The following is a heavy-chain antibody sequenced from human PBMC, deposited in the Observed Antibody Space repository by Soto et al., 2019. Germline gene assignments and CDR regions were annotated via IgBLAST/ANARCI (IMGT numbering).Heavy chain of an antibody. D-gene: IGHD3-10*01. V-gene: IGHV4-31*03. J-gene: IGHJ4*02. Sequence: SETLSLTCTVSGGSISSGGYYWSWIRQHPGKGLEWIGYIYYSGSTYYNPSLKSRVTISVDTSKNQFALKLSSVTAADTAVYYCARGGAVRGVIMGTFGYWGQGTLVTVSS. CDR2: IYYSGST. CDR1: GGSISSGGYY. CDR3: ARGGAVRGVIMGTFGY.